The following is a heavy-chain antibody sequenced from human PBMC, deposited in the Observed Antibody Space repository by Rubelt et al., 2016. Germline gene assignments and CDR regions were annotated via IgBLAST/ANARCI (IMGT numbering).Heavy chain of an antibody. J-gene: IGHJ4*02. CDR1: GFTFSTYS. D-gene: IGHD7-27*01. Sequence: VQLVESGGGVVQPGRSLRLSCAASGFTFSTYSMNWVRQAPGKGLEWVSHIGSTIDYVDSVKGRFTISRDNAKNSVYMEMSSLRAEDSAVYYCARDSNWGFDYWGQGTLVTVSS. CDR2: IGSTI. CDR3: ARDSNWGFDY. V-gene: IGHV3-48*04.